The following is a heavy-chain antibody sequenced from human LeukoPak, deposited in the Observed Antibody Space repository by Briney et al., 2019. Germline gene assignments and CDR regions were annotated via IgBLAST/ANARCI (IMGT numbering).Heavy chain of an antibody. CDR3: ARGGRLRLGELSFDY. J-gene: IGHJ4*02. Sequence: GASVKVSCKASGYTFTGYYMHWVRQAPGQGLKWMGWINPNSGGTNYAQKFQGRVTMTRDTSVSTAYMELSRLRSDDTAVYYCARGGRLRLGELSFDYWGQGTLVTVSS. CDR2: INPNSGGT. V-gene: IGHV1-2*02. D-gene: IGHD3-16*02. CDR1: GYTFTGYY.